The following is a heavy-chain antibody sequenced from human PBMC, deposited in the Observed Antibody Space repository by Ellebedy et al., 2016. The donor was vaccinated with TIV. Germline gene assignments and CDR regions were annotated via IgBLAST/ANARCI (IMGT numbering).Heavy chain of an antibody. CDR1: GFTFSRFW. CDR2: INPDGGSI. Sequence: GESLKISCAASGFTFSRFWMHWVRQAPGKGLVWVSRINPDGGSIRYADSVKGRFTISRDNAKNTLYLQMHNLRADDTAMYYCGRGGGRVADYWGQGTLVTVSS. V-gene: IGHV3-74*01. D-gene: IGHD3-16*01. CDR3: GRGGGRVADY. J-gene: IGHJ4*02.